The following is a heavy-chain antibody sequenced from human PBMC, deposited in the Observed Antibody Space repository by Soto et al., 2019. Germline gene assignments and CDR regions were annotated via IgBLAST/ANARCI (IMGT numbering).Heavy chain of an antibody. D-gene: IGHD6-6*01. Sequence: SETLSLTWAVSSGSISSYYWICIRQPPGKGLEWIGYIYYSGSTNYNPSLKSRVTISVDTSKNQFSLKLSSVTAADTAVYYCARERPDGARLDPWGQGTLVTVSS. V-gene: IGHV4-59*12. CDR2: IYYSGST. CDR1: SGSISSYY. J-gene: IGHJ5*02. CDR3: ARERPDGARLDP.